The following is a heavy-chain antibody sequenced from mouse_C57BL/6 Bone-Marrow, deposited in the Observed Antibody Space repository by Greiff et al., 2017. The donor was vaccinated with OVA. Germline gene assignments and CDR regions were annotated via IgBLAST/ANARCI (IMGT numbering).Heavy chain of an antibody. CDR3: AREGNWAFYWYFDV. Sequence: QVQLKQSGAELVRPGASVKMSCKASGYTFTSYNMPWVKQTPRQGLEWIGAIYPGNGDTSYNQKFKGKATLTVDKSSSTAYMQLSSLTSEDSAVYFCAREGNWAFYWYFDVWGTGTTVTVSS. CDR2: IYPGNGDT. V-gene: IGHV1-12*01. J-gene: IGHJ1*03. D-gene: IGHD4-1*01. CDR1: GYTFTSYN.